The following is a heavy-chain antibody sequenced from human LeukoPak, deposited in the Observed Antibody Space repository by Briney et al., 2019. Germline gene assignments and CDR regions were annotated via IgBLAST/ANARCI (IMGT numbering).Heavy chain of an antibody. CDR3: ARDLITGTSTFDY. Sequence: GASVKVSCKASGGTFSSYAISWVRQAPGQGLEWMGRIIPILGIANYAQKFQGRVTITADKSTSTAYMELSSLRSEDAAVYYCARDLITGTSTFDYWGQGTLVTVSS. CDR1: GGTFSSYA. J-gene: IGHJ4*02. V-gene: IGHV1-69*04. CDR2: IIPILGIA. D-gene: IGHD1-7*01.